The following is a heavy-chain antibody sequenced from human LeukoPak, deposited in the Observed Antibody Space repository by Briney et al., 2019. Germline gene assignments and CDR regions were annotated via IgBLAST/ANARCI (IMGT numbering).Heavy chain of an antibody. D-gene: IGHD3-22*01. V-gene: IGHV3-30*02. CDR2: IRYDGSNK. Sequence: GGSLRLSCAASGFTFSSYGMHWVRQAPGKGLEWVAFIRYDGSNKYYADSVKGRFTISRDNSKNTLYLQMNSLRAEDTAVYYCAPEGNYDSSGYYPHYWGQGTLVTVSS. CDR1: GFTFSSYG. J-gene: IGHJ4*02. CDR3: APEGNYDSSGYYPHY.